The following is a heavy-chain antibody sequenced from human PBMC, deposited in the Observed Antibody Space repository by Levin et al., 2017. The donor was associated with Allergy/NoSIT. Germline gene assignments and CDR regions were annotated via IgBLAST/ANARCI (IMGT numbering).Heavy chain of an antibody. J-gene: IGHJ4*02. CDR3: AKVAVVPVFDY. CDR1: GFTFSSYA. Sequence: GESLKISCAASGFTFSSYAMSWVRQAPGKGLEWVSAISGSGGSTYYADSVKGRFTISRDNSKNTLYLQMNSLRAEDTAVYYCAKVAVVPVFDYWGQGTLVTVSS. CDR2: ISGSGGST. D-gene: IGHD2-2*01. V-gene: IGHV3-23*01.